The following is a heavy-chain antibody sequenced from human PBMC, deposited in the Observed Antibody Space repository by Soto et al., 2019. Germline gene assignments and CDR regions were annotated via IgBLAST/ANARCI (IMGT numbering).Heavy chain of an antibody. CDR2: IRSSGGST. J-gene: IGHJ5*02. CDR1: GFTFSSYA. Sequence: EVQLLESGGGLVQPGGSLRLSCAASGFTFSSYAMSWVRQAPGKGLEGVSNIRSSGGSTTYADPGKGRFTISRDNSKNALYLQMNSLSAEDTAVYYCAKFYGGNSAHTYTVDPWGQGTLVTVSS. D-gene: IGHD2-21*02. V-gene: IGHV3-23*01. CDR3: AKFYGGNSAHTYTVDP.